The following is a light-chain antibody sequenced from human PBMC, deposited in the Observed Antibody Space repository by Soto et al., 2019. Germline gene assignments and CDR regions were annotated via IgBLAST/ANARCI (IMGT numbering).Light chain of an antibody. Sequence: QAVLTQPPSVSEAPRQRVTISCSGSSSNIGNKAVNWYQQLPGKAPKLLIYYDDLLPSGVSDRFSGSKSGTSASLAISGLQSEDEADYYCAAWDDSLNARVFGGGTKLTVL. CDR1: SSNIGNKA. V-gene: IGLV1-36*01. CDR3: AAWDDSLNARV. J-gene: IGLJ3*02. CDR2: YDD.